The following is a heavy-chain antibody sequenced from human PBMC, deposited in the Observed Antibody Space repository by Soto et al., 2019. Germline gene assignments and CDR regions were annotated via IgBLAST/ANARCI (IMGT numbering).Heavy chain of an antibody. V-gene: IGHV3-23*01. CDR3: AQGEDIVIIPGAFDY. D-gene: IGHD2-2*01. CDR1: GFTFRTYA. CDR2: IRGAGGGA. Sequence: EVPLLESGGGLVQPGGSLRLSCAASGFTFRTYAMSWVRQAPGKGLEWVSTIRGAGGGAYYADSVKGRFTISRDNSKNTLFIQMDSLRVEDTAVYYCAQGEDIVIIPGAFDYWGQGTLVTVSS. J-gene: IGHJ4*02.